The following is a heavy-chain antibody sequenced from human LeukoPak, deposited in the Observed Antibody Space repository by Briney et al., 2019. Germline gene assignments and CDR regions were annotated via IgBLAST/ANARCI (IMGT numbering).Heavy chain of an antibody. CDR1: GGSISSGGHF. D-gene: IGHD3-22*01. J-gene: IGHJ5*02. CDR2: IYYSGST. Sequence: SQTLSLTCTVSGGSISSGGHFWSWIRQHPGKGLEWIGYIYYSGSTYYNPSLKSRVNISVDTSKNQFSLRLNSVTAADTAVYYCTRDGPRSSGYPDTWGQGTRVTVSS. CDR3: TRDGPRSSGYPDT. V-gene: IGHV4-31*03.